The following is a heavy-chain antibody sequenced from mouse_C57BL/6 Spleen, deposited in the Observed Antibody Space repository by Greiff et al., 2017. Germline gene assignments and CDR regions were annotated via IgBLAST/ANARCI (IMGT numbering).Heavy chain of an antibody. D-gene: IGHD2-13*01. CDR1: GYTFTDYE. CDR3: TISYSDYGENWYFDV. CDR2: IDPETGGT. J-gene: IGHJ1*03. Sequence: VQLQQSGAELVRPGASVTLSCKASGYTFTDYEMHWVKQTPVHGLEWIGAIDPETGGTAYNQKFKGKAILTADKSSSTAYMELRSLTSEDSAFYYCTISYSDYGENWYFDVWGTGTTVTVSA. V-gene: IGHV1-15*01.